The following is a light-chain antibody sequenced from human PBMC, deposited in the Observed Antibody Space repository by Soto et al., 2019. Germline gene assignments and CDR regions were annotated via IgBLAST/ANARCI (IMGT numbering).Light chain of an antibody. CDR2: DVS. V-gene: IGLV2-14*01. J-gene: IGLJ2*01. CDR3: RSYTSSSTLV. Sequence: QSALTQPASVSGSPGQSITISCTGTSSDVGGYNYVSWYQQHPGKASKLMIYDVSNRPSGVSNRFSGSKSGNTASLTISGLQAEDEADYYCRSYTSSSTLVFGGVTKLTVL. CDR1: SSDVGGYNY.